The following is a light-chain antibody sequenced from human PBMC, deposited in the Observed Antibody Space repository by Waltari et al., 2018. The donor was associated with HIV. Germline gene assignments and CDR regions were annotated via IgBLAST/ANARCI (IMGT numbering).Light chain of an antibody. J-gene: IGKJ3*01. V-gene: IGKV1-39*01. CDR1: RNINNY. Sequence: DIQMTHSPPSLSASVGARVTIPCRASRNINNYLNWYQHKPGKVPRLLIYAASSLESGAPSRFSGSGVGTDFTLTISGLQHDDFATYYCLQTYSAPLSFGPGTRVDFK. CDR3: LQTYSAPLS. CDR2: AAS.